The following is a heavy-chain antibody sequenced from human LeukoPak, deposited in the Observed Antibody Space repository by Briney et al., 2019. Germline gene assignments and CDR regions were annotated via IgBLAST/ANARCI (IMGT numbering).Heavy chain of an antibody. V-gene: IGHV4-4*07. J-gene: IGHJ6*04. CDR2: IYTNGRT. D-gene: IGHD2-15*01. Sequence: SETLSLTCTISGGAISDYYWSWIRQPAGKGLEWIGHIYTNGRTKNNPSLKSRVAMSLDTSMNQFSLKLSSVTAADTAIYYCARGVLVVVGAIPPQYYKMDVWGKGTTVTVSS. CDR3: ARGVLVVVGAIPPQYYKMDV. CDR1: GGAISDYY.